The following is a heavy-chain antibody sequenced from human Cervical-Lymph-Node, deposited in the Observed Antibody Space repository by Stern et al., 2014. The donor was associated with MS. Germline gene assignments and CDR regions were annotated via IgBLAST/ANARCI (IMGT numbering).Heavy chain of an antibody. CDR3: VQSTIFGLPYNPMFDY. D-gene: IGHD3-3*01. CDR2: IIPLFGTP. V-gene: IGHV1-69*01. CDR1: GGTFRHYA. J-gene: IGHJ4*02. Sequence: VQLVESGAQVKKPGSSGKVSCTSSGGTFRHYAFRWVRQVPGQRLQWMGGIIPLFGTPNYSQRFQGRVTIAADESTSAAYMEMNALTFEDTAIYYCVQSTIFGLPYNPMFDYWGQGTLVSVSS.